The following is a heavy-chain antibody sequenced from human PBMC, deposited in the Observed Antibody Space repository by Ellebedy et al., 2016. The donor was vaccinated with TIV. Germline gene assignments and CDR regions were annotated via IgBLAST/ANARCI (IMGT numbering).Heavy chain of an antibody. CDR1: GFTFSSYA. CDR3: AKDPRIAARPDYYYYMDV. J-gene: IGHJ6*03. CDR2: ISGSGGST. V-gene: IGHV3-23*01. D-gene: IGHD6-6*01. Sequence: GESLKISCAASGFTFSSYAMSWVRQAPGKGLEWVSAISGSGGSTYYADSVKGRFTISRDNSKNTLYLQMNSLRAEDTAVYYCAKDPRIAARPDYYYYMDVWGKGTTVTVSS.